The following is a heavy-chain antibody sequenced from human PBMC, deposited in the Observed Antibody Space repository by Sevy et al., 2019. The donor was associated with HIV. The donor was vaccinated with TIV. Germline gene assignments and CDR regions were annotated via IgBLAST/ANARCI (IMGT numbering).Heavy chain of an antibody. V-gene: IGHV4-59*01. CDR1: DGSISPYY. CDR2: FYYTGST. Sequence: SETLSLTCTVSDGSISPYYWSWIRQPPGKGLEWVGYFYYTGSTNYNPSLEGRATISVDASKNQFFLKLTSVTAADTAVYFCTRGEVQLWPSGFDYWGQGTLVTVSS. CDR3: TRGEVQLWPSGFDY. D-gene: IGHD1-1*01. J-gene: IGHJ4*02.